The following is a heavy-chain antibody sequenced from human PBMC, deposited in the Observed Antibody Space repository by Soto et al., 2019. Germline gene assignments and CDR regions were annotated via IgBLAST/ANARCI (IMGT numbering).Heavy chain of an antibody. Sequence: GGSLRLSCAASGFTFSNYAMTWVRQAPGKGLEWVSTISGSGDNTYYADSVRGRFTISRDTSKNQFSLKLSSVTAADTAVYYCARTFPRVVPAAIKPPGVRFDPWGQGTLVTVSS. V-gene: IGHV3-23*01. CDR1: GFTFSNYA. J-gene: IGHJ5*02. CDR3: ARTFPRVVPAAIKPPGVRFDP. CDR2: ISGSGDNT. D-gene: IGHD2-2*01.